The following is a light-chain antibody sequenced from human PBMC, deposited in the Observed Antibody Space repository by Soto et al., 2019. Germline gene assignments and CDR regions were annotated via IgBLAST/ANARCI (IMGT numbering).Light chain of an antibody. Sequence: EIVLAQSPSTLSVSPGERATLSCRASQSIGTNLAWYQQRPGQAPSLLIQGPSTRPTGGPARFSGSGSGTEFTLIISSLQSEDFAVYYCQQYNIWPLTFGGGTKVEIK. V-gene: IGKV3-15*01. CDR2: GPS. CDR3: QQYNIWPLT. J-gene: IGKJ4*01. CDR1: QSIGTN.